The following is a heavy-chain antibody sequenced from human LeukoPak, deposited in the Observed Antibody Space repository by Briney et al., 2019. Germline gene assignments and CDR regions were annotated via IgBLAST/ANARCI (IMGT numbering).Heavy chain of an antibody. CDR1: GGSISSYY. D-gene: IGHD6-13*01. CDR3: AREVRSSSWYGPQTDY. V-gene: IGHV4-34*01. Sequence: KPSETLSLTCTVSGGSISSYYWSWIRQPPGKGLEWIGEINHSGSTNYNPSLKSRVTISVDTSKNQFSLKLSSVTAADTAVYYCAREVRSSSWYGPQTDYWGQGTLVTVSS. CDR2: INHSGST. J-gene: IGHJ4*02.